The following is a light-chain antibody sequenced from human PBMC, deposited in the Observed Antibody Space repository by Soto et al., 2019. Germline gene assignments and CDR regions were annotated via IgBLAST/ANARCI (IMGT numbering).Light chain of an antibody. V-gene: IGKV1-5*03. J-gene: IGKJ1*01. CDR2: MAS. CDR1: QSISNW. CDR3: QQYNTYSRT. Sequence: DIQMTQSPSTLSASVGDRVTITCRASQSISNWLAWYQQRPGKAPKLLIYMASRLEGGVASRFSGSGSGTEFPLTISSLQPDDFATYYCQQYNTYSRTFGQGTKVEIK.